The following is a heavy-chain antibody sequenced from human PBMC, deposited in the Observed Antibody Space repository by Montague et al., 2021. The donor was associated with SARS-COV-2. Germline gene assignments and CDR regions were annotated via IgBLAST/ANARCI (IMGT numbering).Heavy chain of an antibody. CDR2: IKQDGSDK. Sequence: SLRLSCAASGFTFSTNLMSWVRQASGKGLEWVANIKQDGSDKFYVDSVKGRFTLSTDNAKNSVYLQMDGLRPEDTAVYYCARDFYYYMDVWGKGTTVTVSS. J-gene: IGHJ6*03. CDR3: ARDFYYYMDV. CDR1: GFTFSTNL. V-gene: IGHV3-7*01.